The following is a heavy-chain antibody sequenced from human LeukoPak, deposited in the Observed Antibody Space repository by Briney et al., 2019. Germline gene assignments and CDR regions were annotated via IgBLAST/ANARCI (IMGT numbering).Heavy chain of an antibody. V-gene: IGHV3-21*01. CDR2: ISSSSSYI. CDR1: GFTFSSYS. D-gene: IGHD4-17*01. Sequence: GGSLRLSCAASGFTFSSYSMNWVRQAPGKGLEWVSSISSSSSYIYYAVSVKGRFTISRDNAKNSLYLQMNSLRAEDTAVYYCARDPRTTVTTSLFDYWGQGTLVTVSS. CDR3: ARDPRTTVTTSLFDY. J-gene: IGHJ4*02.